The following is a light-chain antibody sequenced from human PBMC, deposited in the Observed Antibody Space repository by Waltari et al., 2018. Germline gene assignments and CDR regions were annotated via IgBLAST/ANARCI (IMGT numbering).Light chain of an antibody. CDR3: YSTDSSGNHRRV. J-gene: IGLJ3*02. CDR2: EDS. CDR1: ALTTNY. Sequence: SYELTQPPSVSVSPGQTARITCSGDALTTNYAYWYQQKSGQAPVLVIYEDSKRPSGIPERFSGSSSGTMATLTISGAQVEDEADYYCYSTDSSGNHRRVFGGGTKLTVL. V-gene: IGLV3-10*01.